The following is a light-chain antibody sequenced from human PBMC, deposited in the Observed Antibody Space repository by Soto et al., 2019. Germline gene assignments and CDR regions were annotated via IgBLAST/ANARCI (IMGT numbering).Light chain of an antibody. Sequence: QLVLTQSTSASASVGTSVKLTCTLSSGHSSYIIAWHQQQPGKAPRYLMKLEGSGSYNKGSGVPDRFSGSSSGADRYLTISNLQFEDEADYYCETWDINTHVVFGAGTKLTV. CDR1: SGHSSYI. CDR2: LEGSGSY. CDR3: ETWDINTHVV. V-gene: IGLV4-60*02. J-gene: IGLJ2*01.